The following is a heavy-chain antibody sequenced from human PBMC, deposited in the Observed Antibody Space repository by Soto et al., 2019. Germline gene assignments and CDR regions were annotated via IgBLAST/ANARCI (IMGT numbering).Heavy chain of an antibody. Sequence: QVQLQQWGAGLLKPSETLSLTCAVYGGSFSDDSWSWIRQPPGKGLEWTGEINHSGGTNYIPSLSSRVTIAVDPSKKQFSLNLSSVTAANTAVYYCGRRPKAMVVPNFWGQGTLVTVSS. CDR2: INHSGGT. J-gene: IGHJ4*02. V-gene: IGHV4-34*02. CDR1: GGSFSDDS. CDR3: GRRPKAMVVPNF. D-gene: IGHD2-21*01.